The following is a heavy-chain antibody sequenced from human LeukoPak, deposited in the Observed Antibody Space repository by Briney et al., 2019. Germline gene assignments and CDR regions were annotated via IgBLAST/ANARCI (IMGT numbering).Heavy chain of an antibody. V-gene: IGHV4-31*03. CDR2: IYYSGST. CDR1: GGSISSGGYY. J-gene: IGHJ4*02. CDR3: ARVVPAAMGLRD. Sequence: PSQTLSLTCTVSGGSISSGGYYWGWIRQHPGKGLEWIGYIYYSGSTYYNPSLKSRVTISVDTSKNQFSLKLSSVTAADTAVYYCARVVPAAMGLRDWGQGTLVTVSS. D-gene: IGHD2-2*01.